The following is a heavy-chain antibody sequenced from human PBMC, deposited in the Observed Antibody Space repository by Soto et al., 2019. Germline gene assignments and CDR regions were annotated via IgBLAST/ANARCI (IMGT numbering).Heavy chain of an antibody. J-gene: IGHJ3*02. CDR3: ATIGGAGDAFDI. V-gene: IGHV1-24*01. D-gene: IGHD6-19*01. CDR2: FDPEDGET. Sequence: ASVKVSCKVSGYTLTELSMHWVRQAPGKGLEWMGGFDPEDGETIYAQKFQGRVTMTEDTSTDTAYMELSSLRSEDTAVYYCATIGGAGDAFDIWGQGTMVTFSS. CDR1: GYTLTELS.